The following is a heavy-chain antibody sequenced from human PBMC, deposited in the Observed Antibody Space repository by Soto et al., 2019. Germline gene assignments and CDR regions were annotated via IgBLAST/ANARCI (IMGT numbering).Heavy chain of an antibody. V-gene: IGHV3-23*01. Sequence: EVQLLESGGGLVQPGGSLRLSCVASGFTFSNYAMNWVRQAPGKGLEWISAISGGGVNTYYADSVKGRISVARDKSKSTLYLHIDSLRAADTAVCYCAKDIAPTHYDSSGDPFDVWGQGTKATVSS. CDR3: AKDIAPTHYDSSGDPFDV. CDR1: GFTFSNYA. D-gene: IGHD3-22*01. CDR2: ISGGGVNT. J-gene: IGHJ3*01.